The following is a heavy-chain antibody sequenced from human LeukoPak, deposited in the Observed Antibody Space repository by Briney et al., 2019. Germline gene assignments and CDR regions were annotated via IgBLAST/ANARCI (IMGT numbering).Heavy chain of an antibody. Sequence: GGSLRLSCAASGFTFSDYYMSWIRQAPGKGLEWVSYISSSGSTIYYADSVKGRFTISRDNAKNSLYLQMNSLRAEDTAVYYCARGDCSGGSCYVPFYGMDVWGQGTTVTVSS. CDR1: GFTFSDYY. V-gene: IGHV3-11*01. CDR2: ISSSGSTI. CDR3: ARGDCSGGSCYVPFYGMDV. J-gene: IGHJ6*02. D-gene: IGHD2-15*01.